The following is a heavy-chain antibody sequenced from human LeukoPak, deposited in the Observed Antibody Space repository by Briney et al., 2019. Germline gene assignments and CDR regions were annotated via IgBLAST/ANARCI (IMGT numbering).Heavy chain of an antibody. J-gene: IGHJ4*02. D-gene: IGHD5-18*01. CDR3: ARVTGYSKEYYFDY. CDR1: GYTFTGYY. CDR2: INPNSGGT. V-gene: IGHV1-2*02. Sequence: ASVKVSCKASGYTFTGYYMHWVRQAPGQGLEWMGWINPNSGGTNYTQKFQGRVTMTRDTSISTAYMELSRLRSDDTAVYYCARVTGYSKEYYFDYWGQGTLVTVSS.